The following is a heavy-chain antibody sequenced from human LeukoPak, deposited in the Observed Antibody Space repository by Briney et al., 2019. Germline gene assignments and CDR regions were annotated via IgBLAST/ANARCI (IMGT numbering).Heavy chain of an antibody. J-gene: IGHJ6*03. CDR3: TTSYSSGWYVPYYYYYMDV. CDR2: IKSKTDGGTT. D-gene: IGHD6-19*01. V-gene: IGHV3-15*01. CDR1: GFTFSIYW. Sequence: PGGSLRLSCAASGFTFSIYWMSWVRQAPGKGLEWVGRIKSKTDGGTTDYAAPVKGRFTISRDDSKNTLYLQMNSLKTEDTAVYYCTTSYSSGWYVPYYYYYMDVWGKGTTVTVSS.